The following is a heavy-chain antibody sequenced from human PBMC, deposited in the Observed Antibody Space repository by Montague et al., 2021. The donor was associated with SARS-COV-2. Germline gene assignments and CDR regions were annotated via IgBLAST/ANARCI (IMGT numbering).Heavy chain of an antibody. CDR2: MYYNGRS. Sequence: SETLSLTCSVSGGSISSYYWNWIRQPPGKGLEWIGYMYYNGRSSYNPSLKSRVTISIDTSRTQFSLKLSSVTAADTAVYYCAMGSGSGSYFFDQWGQGTLATVSS. CDR3: AMGSGSGSYFFDQ. V-gene: IGHV4-59*08. D-gene: IGHD1-26*01. CDR1: GGSISSYY. J-gene: IGHJ4*02.